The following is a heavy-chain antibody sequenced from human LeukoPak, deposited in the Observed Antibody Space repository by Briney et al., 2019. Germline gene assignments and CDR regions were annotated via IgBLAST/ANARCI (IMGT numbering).Heavy chain of an antibody. CDR1: GGSFSGYY. J-gene: IGHJ5*02. Sequence: SETLSLTCAVYGGSFSGYYWTWIRQPPGKGLEYFGEINHSGNTNYNPSLRSRVTISVDTSKSQFSLKLSSVTAADTAVYYCARGYNDFWSGYYGGFIWFDPWGQGTLVTVSS. V-gene: IGHV4-34*01. CDR2: INHSGNT. D-gene: IGHD3-3*01. CDR3: ARGYNDFWSGYYGGFIWFDP.